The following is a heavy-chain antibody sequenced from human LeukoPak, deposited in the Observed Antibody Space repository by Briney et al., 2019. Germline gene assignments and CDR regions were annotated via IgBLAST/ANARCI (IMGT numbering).Heavy chain of an antibody. V-gene: IGHV3-23*01. J-gene: IGHJ6*03. CDR3: AKNGDRGAYCTGGTCYPYFYYYMDV. CDR2: ISGSGSDT. Sequence: GGSLRLSCAASGSTFSHSAMSWVRQAPGKGLEWISTISGSGSDTNYADSVRGRLIISRDNSKNTLFLQMNSLRAEDTAIYYCAKNGDRGAYCTGGTCYPYFYYYMDVWGKGTTVTI. CDR1: GSTFSHSA. D-gene: IGHD2-15*01.